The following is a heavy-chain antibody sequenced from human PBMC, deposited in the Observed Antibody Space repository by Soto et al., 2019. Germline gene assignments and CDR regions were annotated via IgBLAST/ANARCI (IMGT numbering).Heavy chain of an antibody. CDR2: VSWDRVTV. V-gene: IGHV3-9*01. CDR1: GSTFSTSA. Sequence: GGSLRLSCSASGSTFSTSAMHWVREAPGRGLEWVAGVSWDRVTVAYADSVQGRFTISRDHAKNSVDLQMDGLRPDDTALYYCVLSSADIVVLPFIIHFTSWGLGTLVTVSS. J-gene: IGHJ5*02. CDR3: VLSSADIVVLPFIIHFTS. D-gene: IGHD2-15*01.